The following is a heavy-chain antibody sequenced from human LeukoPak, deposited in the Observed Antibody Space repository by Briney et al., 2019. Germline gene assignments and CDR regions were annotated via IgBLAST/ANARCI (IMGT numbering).Heavy chain of an antibody. CDR3: AKVLTRRRDGYNYKID. CDR2: ISSSSKTV. CDR1: GFTFSNYA. Sequence: LPGGSLRLSCAVSGFTFSNYAMTWVRQAPGKGLEWVSYISSSSKTVYYADSVKGRFTISRDNARNSLYLQMNNLRAEDTAVYYCAKVLTRRRDGYNYKIDWGQGTLVTVSS. J-gene: IGHJ4*02. D-gene: IGHD5-24*01. V-gene: IGHV3-48*01.